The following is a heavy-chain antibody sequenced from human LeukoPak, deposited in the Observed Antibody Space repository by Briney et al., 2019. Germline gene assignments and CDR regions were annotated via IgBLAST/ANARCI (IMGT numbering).Heavy chain of an antibody. CDR3: ARKSAYVVTNAFIDY. V-gene: IGHV4-34*01. Sequence: PSETLSLTCAVSGGSFRGYYWSWIRQPPGKGLEWIGEINHSGSTNYNPSLKSRVTISVDTSKNQFSLKLSSVTAADTAVYYCARKSAYVVTNAFIDYWGQGTLVTVSS. CDR1: GGSFRGYY. D-gene: IGHD2-21*02. J-gene: IGHJ4*02. CDR2: INHSGST.